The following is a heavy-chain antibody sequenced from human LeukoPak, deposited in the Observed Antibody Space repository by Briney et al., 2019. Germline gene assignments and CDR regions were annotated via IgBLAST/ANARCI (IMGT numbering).Heavy chain of an antibody. Sequence: GGSLRLSCPPSRFTFSSYAMSWVRQAPGKGLEWVSAISGSGGSTYYADSVKGRFTISRDNSKNTLYLQMNSLRAEDTAVYYCATFPTTVVTPDYFDYWGQGTLVTVSS. V-gene: IGHV3-23*01. CDR3: ATFPTTVVTPDYFDY. CDR1: RFTFSSYA. D-gene: IGHD4-23*01. CDR2: ISGSGGST. J-gene: IGHJ4*02.